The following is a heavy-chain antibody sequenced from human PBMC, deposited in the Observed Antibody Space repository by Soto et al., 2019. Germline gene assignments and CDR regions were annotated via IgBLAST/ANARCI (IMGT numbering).Heavy chain of an antibody. J-gene: IGHJ3*02. V-gene: IGHV3-53*01. Sequence: GGSLRLSCAASGFTVSSNYMSWVRQAPGKGLEWVSVIYSGGSTYYADSVKGRFTISRDNSKNTLYLQMNSLRAEDTAVYYCATKQGIAAPDAFDIWGQGTMVTV. D-gene: IGHD6-13*01. CDR1: GFTVSSNY. CDR3: ATKQGIAAPDAFDI. CDR2: IYSGGST.